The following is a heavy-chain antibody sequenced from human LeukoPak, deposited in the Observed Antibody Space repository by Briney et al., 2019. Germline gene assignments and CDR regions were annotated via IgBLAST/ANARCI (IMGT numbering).Heavy chain of an antibody. V-gene: IGHV4-4*02. CDR2: IYHSGST. Sequence: SETLSLTCAVSGGSISSSNWWSWVRQPPGKGLEWIGEIYHSGSTNCNPSLKSRVTISVDKSKNQFSLKLSSVTAADTAVYYCARDLRKSTFGGVIALFDPWGQGTLVTVSS. J-gene: IGHJ5*02. D-gene: IGHD3-16*02. CDR1: GGSISSSNW. CDR3: ARDLRKSTFGGVIALFDP.